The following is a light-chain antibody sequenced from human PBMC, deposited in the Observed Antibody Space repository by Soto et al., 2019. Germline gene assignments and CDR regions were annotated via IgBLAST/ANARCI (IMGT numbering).Light chain of an antibody. CDR1: SSNIGAGYD. J-gene: IGLJ3*02. V-gene: IGLV1-40*01. CDR2: GNS. CDR3: QSYDSSLSAL. Sequence: QPVLTQPPSVSGAPGQRVTISCTGSSSNIGAGYDVHWYQKLPGTAPKLLIYGNSNRPSGVPDRFSGSKSGTSASLAITGLQAEDEADYYCQSYDSSLSALFGGGTKLTVL.